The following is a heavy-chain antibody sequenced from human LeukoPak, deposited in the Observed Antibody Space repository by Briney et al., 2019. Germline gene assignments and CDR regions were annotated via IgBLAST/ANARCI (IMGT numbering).Heavy chain of an antibody. V-gene: IGHV3-23*01. J-gene: IGHJ4*02. D-gene: IGHD3-16*01. CDR2: ISGSGGST. CDR1: GFTFSSYA. Sequence: GGSLRLSCAASGFTFSSYAMSWVRQAPGKGLEWVSSISGSGGSTYYADSVKGRFTISRDNSKNTLYLQMNSLRAEDTAVYYCAKALGFMFGRVPSDYWGQRPLDSVPS. CDR3: AKALGFMFGRVPSDY.